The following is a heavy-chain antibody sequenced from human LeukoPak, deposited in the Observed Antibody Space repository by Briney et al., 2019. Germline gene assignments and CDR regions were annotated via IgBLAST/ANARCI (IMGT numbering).Heavy chain of an antibody. J-gene: IGHJ6*03. CDR3: ATHLELPYYYYMDV. CDR2: IIPIFGTA. Sequence: VASVKVSCKASGGTFSSYAISWVRQAPGQGLEWMGGIIPIFGTANYAQKFQGRVTITADKSTSTAYMELSSLRSEDTAVYYCATHLELPYYYYMDVWGKGTTVTVSS. CDR1: GGTFSSYA. D-gene: IGHD1-7*01. V-gene: IGHV1-69*06.